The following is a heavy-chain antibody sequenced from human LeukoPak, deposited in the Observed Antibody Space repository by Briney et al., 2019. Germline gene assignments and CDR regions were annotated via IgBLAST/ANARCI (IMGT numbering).Heavy chain of an antibody. J-gene: IGHJ4*02. CDR3: AKDRLVSGYALYFDC. CDR2: ISGSGGST. CDR1: GFTFSSYG. D-gene: IGHD5-12*01. V-gene: IGHV3-23*01. Sequence: GGSLRLSCAASGFTFSSYGMSWVRQAPGKGLEWVSAISGSGGSTYYADSVKGRFTISRDNSKNTLYLQMNSLRAEDTAVYYCAKDRLVSGYALYFDCWGQGTLVTVSS.